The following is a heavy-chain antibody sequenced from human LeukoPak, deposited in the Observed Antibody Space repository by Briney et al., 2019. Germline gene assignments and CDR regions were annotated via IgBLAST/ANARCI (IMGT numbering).Heavy chain of an antibody. CDR1: GGSISSYY. CDR2: IYYSGST. D-gene: IGHD3-22*01. CDR3: ARGDYDSSGYYYSLQYYFDY. V-gene: IGHV4-59*01. J-gene: IGHJ4*02. Sequence: SETLSLTCTVSGGSISSYYWSWVRQPPGKGLEWVGYIYYSGSTNYNTSLKSRVTISVDTSKNQFSLKLSSVTAADTAVYYCARGDYDSSGYYYSLQYYFDYWGQGTLVTVSS.